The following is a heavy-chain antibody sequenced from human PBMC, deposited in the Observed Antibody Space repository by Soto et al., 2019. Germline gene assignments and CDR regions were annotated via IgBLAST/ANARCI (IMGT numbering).Heavy chain of an antibody. CDR2: FDAEDGET. D-gene: IGHD6-19*01. CDR3: ATMYSSGWPLWFDP. J-gene: IGHJ5*02. V-gene: IGHV1-24*01. Sequence: ASVKVSCKVSGYTLTELAMHWVRQAPGKGLEWMGGFDAEDGETIYAQKFQGRVTMTEDTSTDTAYMELSSLRSEDTAVYYCATMYSSGWPLWFDPWGKGTLVTVSS. CDR1: GYTLTELA.